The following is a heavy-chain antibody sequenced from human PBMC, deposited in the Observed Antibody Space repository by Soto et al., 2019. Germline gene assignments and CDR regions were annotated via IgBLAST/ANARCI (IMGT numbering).Heavy chain of an antibody. V-gene: IGHV3-11*04. CDR1: GFSFSDYY. Sequence: GGSLRLSCAASGFSFSDYYMSWIRQAPGKGLEWVSYISNSGSTIYYADSVKGRFTISRDNAKNSLYLQMNSLRAEDTAVYYCARGDYYDSSGPFSDAFDIWGQGTMVTVSS. CDR3: ARGDYYDSSGPFSDAFDI. J-gene: IGHJ3*02. CDR2: ISNSGSTI. D-gene: IGHD3-22*01.